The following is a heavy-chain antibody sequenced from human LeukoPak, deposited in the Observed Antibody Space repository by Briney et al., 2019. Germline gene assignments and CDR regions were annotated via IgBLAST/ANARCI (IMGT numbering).Heavy chain of an antibody. J-gene: IGHJ4*02. V-gene: IGHV1-46*01. CDR2: INPSGGST. Sequence: ASVKVSCKASGYTFTSYYMHWVRQAPGQGLEWMGIINPSGGSTSYAQKFQGRVTMTRDTSTSTDYMELSSLRSEDTAVYYCARDSLHYDFWSGGGTFDYWGQGTLVTVSS. CDR1: GYTFTSYY. D-gene: IGHD3-3*01. CDR3: ARDSLHYDFWSGGGTFDY.